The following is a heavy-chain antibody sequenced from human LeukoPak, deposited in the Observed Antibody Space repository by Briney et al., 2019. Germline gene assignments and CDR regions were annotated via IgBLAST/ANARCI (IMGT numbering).Heavy chain of an antibody. CDR2: ISTSSSYI. J-gene: IGHJ5*02. Sequence: GGSLRLSCAASGFTFSNAYMNWVRQAPGKGLEWVSSISTSSSYIYYADSVKGRFTVSRDNAKNSLYLQMNSLRAEDTAVYYCAREEGFDPWGQGTLVTVSS. CDR3: AREEGFDP. V-gene: IGHV3-21*01. CDR1: GFTFSNAY.